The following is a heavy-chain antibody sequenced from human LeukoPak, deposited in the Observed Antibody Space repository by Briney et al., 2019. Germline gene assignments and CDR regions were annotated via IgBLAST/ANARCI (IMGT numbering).Heavy chain of an antibody. J-gene: IGHJ4*02. V-gene: IGHV3-23*01. CDR2: ISGSGRTT. CDR1: GFTFTTYD. D-gene: IGHD2-2*01. CDR3: AKDRDCSSTSCYVPFDS. Sequence: GGSLRLSCAASGFTFTTYDMTWVRQAPGKGLEWVSGISGSGRTTNYADSVKGRFTISRDNSKNTLFLQMNNLRAGDTAVYYCAKDRDCSSTSCYVPFDSWGQGTLVTVSS.